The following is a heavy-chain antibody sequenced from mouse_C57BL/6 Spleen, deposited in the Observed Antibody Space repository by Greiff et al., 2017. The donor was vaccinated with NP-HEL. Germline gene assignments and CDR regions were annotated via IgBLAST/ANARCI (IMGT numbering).Heavy chain of an antibody. Sequence: QVQLQQSGAELMKPGASVKLSCKATGYTFTGYWIEWVKQRPGHGLEWIGEILPGSGSTNYNEKFKGKATFTADTSSNTAYMQLSSLTTEDSAIYYCARVAPTYGSSYNWYFDVWGTGTTVTVSS. CDR1: GYTFTGYW. V-gene: IGHV1-9*01. D-gene: IGHD1-1*01. CDR3: ARVAPTYGSSYNWYFDV. CDR2: ILPGSGST. J-gene: IGHJ1*03.